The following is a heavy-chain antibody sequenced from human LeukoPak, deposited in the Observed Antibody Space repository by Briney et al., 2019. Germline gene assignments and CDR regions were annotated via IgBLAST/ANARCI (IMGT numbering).Heavy chain of an antibody. CDR3: AKDPCSSGWYYFDF. D-gene: IGHD6-19*01. CDR1: GFTFSSHG. V-gene: IGHV3-30*18. J-gene: IGHJ4*02. Sequence: GRSLRLSCAASGFTFSSHGMHWVRQAPGKGLEWVAVISYDGTNKYYADSVKGRFTISRDNSKNTLYLQMNSLRAEDTAVYYCAKDPCSSGWYYFDFWGQGTLVTVSS. CDR2: ISYDGTNK.